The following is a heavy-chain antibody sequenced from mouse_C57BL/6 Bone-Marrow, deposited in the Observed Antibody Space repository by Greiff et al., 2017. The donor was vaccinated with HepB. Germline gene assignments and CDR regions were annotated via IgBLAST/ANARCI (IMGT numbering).Heavy chain of an antibody. D-gene: IGHD2-3*01. V-gene: IGHV5-16*01. J-gene: IGHJ1*03. CDR2: INYDGSST. CDR3: AREGGDGYYWYWYFDV. CDR1: GFTFSDYY. Sequence: EVNLVGSEGGLVQPGSSMKLSCTASGFTFSDYYMAWVRQVPEKGLEWVANINYDGSSTYYLDSLKSRFIISRDNAKNILYLQMSSLKSEDTATYYCAREGGDGYYWYWYFDVWGTGTTVTVSS.